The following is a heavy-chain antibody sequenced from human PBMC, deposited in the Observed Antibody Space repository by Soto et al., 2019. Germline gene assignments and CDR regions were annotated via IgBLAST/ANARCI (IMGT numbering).Heavy chain of an antibody. D-gene: IGHD1-26*01. CDR3: ARDPVGGNWFDP. CDR1: GYTFTSYG. CDR2: INPYNGNT. Sequence: ASVKVSCKASGYTFTSYGISWVRQAPGQGLEWMGWINPYNGNTNYAQKLQGRVTMTTDTSTSTAYMELRSLRSDDTAVYYCARDPVGGNWFDPWGQATLVTVSS. J-gene: IGHJ5*02. V-gene: IGHV1-18*01.